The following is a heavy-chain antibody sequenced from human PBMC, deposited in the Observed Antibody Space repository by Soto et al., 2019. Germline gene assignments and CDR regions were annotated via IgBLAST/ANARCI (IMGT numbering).Heavy chain of an antibody. CDR1: GGTFSSYA. V-gene: IGHV1-69*13. D-gene: IGHD3-10*01. CDR3: ARARGLWFGELVLDY. J-gene: IGHJ4*02. Sequence: SVKVSCKASGGTFSSYAISWVRQAPGQGLEWMGGTIPIFGTANYAQKFQGRVTITADESTSTAYMELSSLRSEDTAVYYCARARGLWFGELVLDYWGQGTLVTVSS. CDR2: TIPIFGTA.